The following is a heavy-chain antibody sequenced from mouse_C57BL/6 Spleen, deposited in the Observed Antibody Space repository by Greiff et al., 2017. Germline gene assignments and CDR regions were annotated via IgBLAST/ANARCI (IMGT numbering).Heavy chain of an antibody. CDR2: IYPGSGST. D-gene: IGHD1-1*01. V-gene: IGHV1-55*01. J-gene: IGHJ2*01. CDR3: ARMGRSSDGGY. CDR1: GYTFTSYW. Sequence: VQLQQSGAELVKPGASVKMSCKASGYTFTSYWITWVKQRPGQGLEWIGDIYPGSGSTNYNEKFKSKATMTVDTSSSTAYMQLSSLTSEDSAVYYCARMGRSSDGGYWGQGTTLTVSS.